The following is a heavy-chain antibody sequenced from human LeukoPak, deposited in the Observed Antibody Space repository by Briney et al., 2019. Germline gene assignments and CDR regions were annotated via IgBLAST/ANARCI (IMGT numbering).Heavy chain of an antibody. CDR3: ARASGYSYGTPLGY. CDR2: INWNGGST. V-gene: IGHV3-20*04. CDR1: GFTFDDYG. J-gene: IGHJ4*02. D-gene: IGHD5-18*01. Sequence: GPGGSLRLSCAASGFTFDDYGMSWVRQAPGKGLEWVSGINWNGGSTGYADSVKGRFTISRDNAKSSLYLQMNSLRAEDTALYYCARASGYSYGTPLGYWGQGTLVTVSS.